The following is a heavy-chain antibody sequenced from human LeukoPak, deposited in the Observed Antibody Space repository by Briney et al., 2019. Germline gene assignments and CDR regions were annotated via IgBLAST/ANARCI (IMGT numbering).Heavy chain of an antibody. CDR2: FNSDGSTT. D-gene: IGHD3-22*01. CDR1: GFTFSSYW. V-gene: IGHV3-74*01. J-gene: IGHJ4*02. Sequence: GGSLGLSCAASGFTFSSYWMHWVRQAPGKGLVWVSRFNSDGSTTIYADSAKGRFTISRDNSKNTLYLQMNSLRAEDTAVYYCAKDPAPGIAVVSPIDYWGQGTLVTVSS. CDR3: AKDPAPGIAVVSPIDY.